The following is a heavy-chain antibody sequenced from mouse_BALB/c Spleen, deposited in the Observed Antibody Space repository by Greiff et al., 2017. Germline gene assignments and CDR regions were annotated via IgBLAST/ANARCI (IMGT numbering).Heavy chain of an antibody. V-gene: IGHV2-9*02. CDR1: GFSLTSYG. CDR2: IWAGGST. D-gene: IGHD2-2*01. CDR3: ARDRRLRDYAMDY. Sequence: QVQLKESGPGLVAPSQSLSITCTVSGFSLTSYGVHWVRQPPGKGLEWLGVIWAGGSTNYNSALMSRLSISKDNSKSQVFLKMNSLQTDDTAMYYCARDRRLRDYAMDYWGQGTSVTVSS. J-gene: IGHJ4*01.